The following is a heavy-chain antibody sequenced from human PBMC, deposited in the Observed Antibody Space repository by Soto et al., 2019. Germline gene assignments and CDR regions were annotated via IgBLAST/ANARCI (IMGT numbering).Heavy chain of an antibody. J-gene: IGHJ5*02. V-gene: IGHV4-34*01. CDR2: INHSGST. D-gene: IGHD3-10*01. CDR3: ARGDRFLTMVRGVISLFDP. CDR1: GGSFSGYY. Sequence: QVQLQQWGAGLLKPSETLSLTCAVYGGSFSGYYWSWIRQPPGKGLEWIGEINHSGSTNYNPSLKSRVTISVDTSKNQFSLKLSSVTAADTAVYYCARGDRFLTMVRGVISLFDPWGQGTLVTVSS.